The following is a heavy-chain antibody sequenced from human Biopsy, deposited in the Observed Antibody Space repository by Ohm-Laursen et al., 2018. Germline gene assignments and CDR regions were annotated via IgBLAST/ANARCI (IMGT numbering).Heavy chain of an antibody. V-gene: IGHV1-69*11. CDR2: IIPILRTT. CDR1: TGTFNSYG. D-gene: IGHD2-2*01. J-gene: IGHJ4*02. CDR3: AREAIGYQLPCDD. Sequence: ASVKVSCNAPTGTFNSYGIIWVRQAPGQGLEWMGRIIPILRTTAYAQTFLGRVTITADSPTSTVDMELTSLTSDDTAVYFCAREAIGYQLPCDDWGQGSLVTVSS.